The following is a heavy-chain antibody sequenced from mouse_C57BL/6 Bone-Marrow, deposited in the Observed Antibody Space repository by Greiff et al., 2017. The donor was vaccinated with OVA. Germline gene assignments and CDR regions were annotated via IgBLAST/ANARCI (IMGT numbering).Heavy chain of an antibody. Sequence: QVTLKVSGPGLLQSSQTLSLTCSFSGFSLSTSGMGVSWIRQPSGKGLEWLAHIYWDDDKRYNPSLKSRPTISKDTSRNQVFLKITSVDTADTATYYCAREGLITTVRWYFDVWGTGTTVTVSS. D-gene: IGHD1-1*01. CDR1: GFSLSTSGMG. CDR2: IYWDDDK. CDR3: AREGLITTVRWYFDV. J-gene: IGHJ1*03. V-gene: IGHV8-12*01.